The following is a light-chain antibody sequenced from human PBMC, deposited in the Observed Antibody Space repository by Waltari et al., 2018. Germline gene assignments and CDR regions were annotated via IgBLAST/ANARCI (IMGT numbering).Light chain of an antibody. Sequence: EIVLTQSPGTLSLSPGERATLSCRASQSVGTYLAWYQQTPGQAPRLLIYGASNRAAGIPDRWSGSGSGTDFSLTISRLEPEDFAVYYCQKYERLPATFGQGTKVEIK. CDR3: QKYERLPAT. J-gene: IGKJ1*01. CDR1: QSVGTY. CDR2: GAS. V-gene: IGKV3-20*01.